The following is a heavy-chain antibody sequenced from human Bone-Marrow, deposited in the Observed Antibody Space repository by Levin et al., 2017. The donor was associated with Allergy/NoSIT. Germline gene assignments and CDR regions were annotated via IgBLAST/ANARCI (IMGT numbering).Heavy chain of an antibody. D-gene: IGHD2-15*01. CDR1: EFNVRNNY. J-gene: IGHJ4*02. CDR3: VRRWQ. V-gene: IGHV3-66*04. CDR2: MYSGGST. Sequence: GGSLRLSCEVSEFNVRNNYMSWVRQAPGKGLEWVSFMYSGGSTHYAETVKGRFTISRDNTKNTLHLQMNSLRAEDTAVYYCVRRWQWGQGTLVTVSS.